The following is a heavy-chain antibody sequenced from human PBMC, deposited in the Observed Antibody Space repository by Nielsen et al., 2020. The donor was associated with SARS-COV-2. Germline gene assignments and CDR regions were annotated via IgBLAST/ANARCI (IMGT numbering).Heavy chain of an antibody. CDR2: IHYGGTT. CDR3: ARVVAKIFYAIRWFDP. Sequence: SETLSLTCTVSGGSINSGGYYWNSVRQNPGKGLEWIGHIHYGGTTNYNPSLESRATISLDTSKSQFSLALSSVTAADTAVYFCARVVAKIFYAIRWFDPWGQGILVTVSS. V-gene: IGHV4-31*03. D-gene: IGHD2-8*01. J-gene: IGHJ5*02. CDR1: GGSINSGGYY.